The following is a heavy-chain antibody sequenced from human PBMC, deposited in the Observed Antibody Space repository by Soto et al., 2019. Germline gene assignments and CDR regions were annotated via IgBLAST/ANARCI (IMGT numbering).Heavy chain of an antibody. J-gene: IGHJ6*02. D-gene: IGHD2-8*02. V-gene: IGHV3-23*01. CDR3: ARGPWWGDQYYGMDV. Sequence: EVQLLESGGGLAQPGGSLRLSCAASGFTFSTYGMTWVRQAPEQGLEWVSVVSSSGDRSYYADSVRGRFTISRDNSKNTLDLQMSSLRVEDTAVYSCARGPWWGDQYYGMDVWGQGTTVTVSS. CDR2: VSSSGDRS. CDR1: GFTFSTYG.